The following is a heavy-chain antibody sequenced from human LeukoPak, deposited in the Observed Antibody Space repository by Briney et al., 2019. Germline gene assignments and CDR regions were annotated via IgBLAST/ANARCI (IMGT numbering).Heavy chain of an antibody. V-gene: IGHV4-59*01. CDR2: IYYSGST. CDR1: GGSISSYY. CDR3: ARGEYSYNYFGLFDY. Sequence: SETLSLTCTVSGGSISSYYWSWIRQPPGNGLEWIGYIYYSGSTNYNPSLKSRVTISVDTSKNQFSLKLSSVTAADTAVYYCARGEYSYNYFGLFDYWGQGTLVTVSS. J-gene: IGHJ4*02. D-gene: IGHD5-18*01.